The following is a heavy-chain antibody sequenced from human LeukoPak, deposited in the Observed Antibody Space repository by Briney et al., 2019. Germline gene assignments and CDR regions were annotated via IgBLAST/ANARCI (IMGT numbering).Heavy chain of an antibody. CDR3: AREDHYFDISDYYPNFDY. J-gene: IGHJ4*02. Sequence: PSETLSLTCAVSGYSISSAYYWGWIRQPPGKGLEWIGSIYNSGSTHYNPSLKSRVTISIDTSKNEFSLKPSSVTAADTAVYYCAREDHYFDISDYYPNFDYWGQGTLVTVSS. V-gene: IGHV4-38-2*02. CDR2: IYNSGST. CDR1: GYSISSAYY. D-gene: IGHD3-22*01.